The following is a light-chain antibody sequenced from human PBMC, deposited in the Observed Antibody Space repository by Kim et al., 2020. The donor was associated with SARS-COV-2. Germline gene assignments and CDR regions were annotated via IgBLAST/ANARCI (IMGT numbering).Light chain of an antibody. CDR3: SSYTSSTTLS. Sequence: LSITISCTGTGSVSGAYTYDSCYQSLPGKAPKLLIYDVTKRTSGVSDRFSGSKSGDTASVTISGLQAEDEADYHCSSYTSSTTLSFGTGTKVTVL. V-gene: IGLV2-14*03. CDR1: GSVSGAYTY. CDR2: DVT. J-gene: IGLJ1*01.